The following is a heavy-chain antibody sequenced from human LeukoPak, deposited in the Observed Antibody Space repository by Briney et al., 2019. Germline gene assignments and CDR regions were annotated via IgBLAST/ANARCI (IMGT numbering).Heavy chain of an antibody. CDR2: IHSDGSIT. V-gene: IGHV3-74*01. J-gene: IGHJ4*02. CDR3: ARERQNKDFWSGGDY. CDR1: GFTFSSYW. Sequence: GGSLRLSCAASGFTFSSYWMHWVRQAPGKGLVWVSRIHSDGSITSYADSVKGRFTISRDNAKNTLYLQMNSLRVEDTAVYYCARERQNKDFWSGGDYWGQGTLVTVSS. D-gene: IGHD3-3*01.